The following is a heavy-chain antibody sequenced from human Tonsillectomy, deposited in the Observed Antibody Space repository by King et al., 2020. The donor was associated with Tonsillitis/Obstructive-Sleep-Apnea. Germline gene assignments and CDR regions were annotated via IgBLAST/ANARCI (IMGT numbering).Heavy chain of an antibody. CDR1: GYTFTSYV. CDR3: ARDSGIGYYYYYMDV. V-gene: IGHV1-3*01. Sequence: QLVQSGAEVKKPGASVKVSCKASGYTFTSYVMHWVRQAPGQRLERMGWINAGNGNTKYSQKFQARVTITRDTSASTAYMELSSLRSEDTAVYYCARDSGIGYYYYYMDVWGKGTTVTVSS. J-gene: IGHJ6*03. CDR2: INAGNGNT. D-gene: IGHD1-1*01.